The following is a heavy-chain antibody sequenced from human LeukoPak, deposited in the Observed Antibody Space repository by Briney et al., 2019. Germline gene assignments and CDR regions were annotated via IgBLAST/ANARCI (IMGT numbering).Heavy chain of an antibody. CDR3: ARGYYDRGSLYYFDY. Sequence: ASVKVSCKASGYIFTGYYMHWVGQAPGQGLEWMGWIDPNSGGTNYAQKFQGRVTMTRDTSIGTAYMELSGLTSDDTAVYYCARGYYDRGSLYYFDYWGQGALVTVSS. J-gene: IGHJ4*02. CDR1: GYIFTGYY. D-gene: IGHD3-22*01. CDR2: IDPNSGGT. V-gene: IGHV1-2*02.